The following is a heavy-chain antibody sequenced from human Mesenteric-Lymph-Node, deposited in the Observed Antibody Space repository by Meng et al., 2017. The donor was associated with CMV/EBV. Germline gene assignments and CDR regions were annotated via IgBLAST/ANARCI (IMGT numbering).Heavy chain of an antibody. CDR1: GYSISSGYY. D-gene: IGHD2-21*01. J-gene: IGHJ4*02. V-gene: IGHV4-38-2*02. CDR2: IYHSGST. CDR3: VRDVGSFGGDPQGQFDS. Sequence: SETLSLTCTVSGYSISSGYYWGWIRQPPGKGLEWIGSIYHSGSTYYNPSLKSRVTISVDTSKNQFSLKLSSVTAADTAVYYCVRDVGSFGGDPQGQFDSWGQGTLVTVSS.